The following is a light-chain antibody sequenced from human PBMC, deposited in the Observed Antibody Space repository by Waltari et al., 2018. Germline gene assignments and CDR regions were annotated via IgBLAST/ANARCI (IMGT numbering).Light chain of an antibody. CDR1: QSVSSN. J-gene: IGKJ4*01. CDR3: QQYNNWPPLT. V-gene: IGKV3-15*01. CDR2: DAS. Sequence: DIVLTQSPATVSLSPGERATLSCRASQSVSSNLAWYQQKPGQAPRLLIYDASTRDTGIPDRFSGSGSGTEFTLTISSLQSEDFAFYYCQQYNNWPPLTFGGGTKVEIE.